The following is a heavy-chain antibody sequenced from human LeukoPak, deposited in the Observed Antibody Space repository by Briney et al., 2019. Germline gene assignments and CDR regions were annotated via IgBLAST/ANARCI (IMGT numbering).Heavy chain of an antibody. J-gene: IGHJ3*02. Sequence: SETLSLTCAVYGGSFSGYYWSWIRQPPGKGLEWIGEINHSGSTNYNPSLKSRVTISVDTSKNQFSLKLSSVTAADTAVYYCAREGIGLLWFGELLSYAFDIWGQGTMVTVSS. D-gene: IGHD3-10*01. CDR3: AREGIGLLWFGELLSYAFDI. CDR2: INHSGST. V-gene: IGHV4-34*01. CDR1: GGSFSGYY.